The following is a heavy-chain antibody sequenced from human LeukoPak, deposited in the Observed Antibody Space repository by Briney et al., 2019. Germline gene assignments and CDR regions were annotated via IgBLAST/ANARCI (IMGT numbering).Heavy chain of an antibody. D-gene: IGHD3-22*01. CDR1: GYTFTSYG. Sequence: ASVKVSCKASGYTFTSYGISWVRQAPGQGLEWMGWISAYNGNTNYAQKLQGRVTMTTDTSTSTAYMELSSLRSEDTAVYYCAGYYYDSSGYLTRCFQHWGQGTLVTVSS. J-gene: IGHJ1*01. CDR3: AGYYYDSSGYLTRCFQH. CDR2: ISAYNGNT. V-gene: IGHV1-18*01.